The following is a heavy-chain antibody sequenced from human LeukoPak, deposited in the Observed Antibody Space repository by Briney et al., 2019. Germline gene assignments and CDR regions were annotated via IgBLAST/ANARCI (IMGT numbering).Heavy chain of an antibody. V-gene: IGHV1-69*01. Sequence: SVKVSCKASGGTFSSYAISWVRQAPGQGLEWMGGIIPIFGTANYAQKFQGRVTITADESTSTAYMELSSLRSEDTAVYYCARDPYSYHYGSGSYSYGMDVWGQGTTVTVSS. CDR2: IIPIFGTA. CDR1: GGTFSSYA. D-gene: IGHD3-10*01. J-gene: IGHJ6*02. CDR3: ARDPYSYHYGSGSYSYGMDV.